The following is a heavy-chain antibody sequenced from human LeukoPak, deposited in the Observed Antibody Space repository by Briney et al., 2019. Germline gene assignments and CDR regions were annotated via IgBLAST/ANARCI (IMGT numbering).Heavy chain of an antibody. J-gene: IGHJ4*02. Sequence: ASVKVSCKASGYTFTSYYMHWVRQAPGQGLEWMGIINPSGGSTSYAQKLQGRVTMTTDTSTSTAYMELRSLRSDDTAVYYCARWASIGRSYYDYWGQGTLVTVSS. D-gene: IGHD1-26*01. CDR1: GYTFTSYY. CDR3: ARWASIGRSYYDY. CDR2: INPSGGST. V-gene: IGHV1-46*01.